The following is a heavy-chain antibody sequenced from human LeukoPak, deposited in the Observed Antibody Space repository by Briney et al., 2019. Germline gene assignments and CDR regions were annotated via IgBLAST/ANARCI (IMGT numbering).Heavy chain of an antibody. V-gene: IGHV1-18*01. J-gene: IGHJ5*02. Sequence: ASVKVSCKASGYTFTSYGISWVRQAPGQGVEWRGWISAYNGNTNYAQKLQGRVTMTTDTSTSTAYMELRSLRSDDTAVYYCAREFGYGDYGWFDPWGQGTLVTVSS. CDR2: ISAYNGNT. D-gene: IGHD4-17*01. CDR3: AREFGYGDYGWFDP. CDR1: GYTFTSYG.